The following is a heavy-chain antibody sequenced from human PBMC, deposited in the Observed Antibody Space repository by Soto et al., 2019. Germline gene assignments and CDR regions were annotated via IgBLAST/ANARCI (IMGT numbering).Heavy chain of an antibody. Sequence: EVQLVESGGGLVQPGGSLRLSCTASGFTVSSNYMSWVRHAPGKGLEWVSVIYSGGSTYYADSVKGRFTISRDNSKNTLYLQMNSLRAEDTAVYYCARDHDYGDYPEYFQHWGQGTLVTVSS. CDR1: GFTVSSNY. V-gene: IGHV3-53*01. CDR3: ARDHDYGDYPEYFQH. D-gene: IGHD4-17*01. CDR2: IYSGGST. J-gene: IGHJ1*01.